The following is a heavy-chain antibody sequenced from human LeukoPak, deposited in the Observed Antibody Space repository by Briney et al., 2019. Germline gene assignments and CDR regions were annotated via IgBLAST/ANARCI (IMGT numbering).Heavy chain of an antibody. CDR3: ATDPYCSSTSCQDV. J-gene: IGHJ6*02. V-gene: IGHV1-24*01. D-gene: IGHD2-2*01. CDR2: FDPEDGET. Sequence: GASVKVSCKVSGYTLTELSMHWVRQAPGKGLEWMGGFDPEDGETIYAQKFQGRVTMTEDTSTDTAYMELSSLRSEDTAVYYCATDPYCSSTSCQDVWGLGTTVTVSS. CDR1: GYTLTELS.